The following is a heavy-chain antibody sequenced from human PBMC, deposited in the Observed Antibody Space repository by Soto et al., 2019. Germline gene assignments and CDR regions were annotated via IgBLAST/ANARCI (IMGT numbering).Heavy chain of an antibody. CDR2: INHSGST. CDR1: GGSFSGYY. J-gene: IGHJ5*02. V-gene: IGHV4-34*01. CDR3: ARLQYYDFQSAGP. Sequence: SETLSLTCAVYGGSFSGYYWSWIRQPPGKGLEWIGEINHSGSTNYNPSLKSRVTISVDTSKNQFSLKLSSVTAADTAVYYCARLQYYDFQSAGPWGQGTLVTVSS. D-gene: IGHD3-3*01.